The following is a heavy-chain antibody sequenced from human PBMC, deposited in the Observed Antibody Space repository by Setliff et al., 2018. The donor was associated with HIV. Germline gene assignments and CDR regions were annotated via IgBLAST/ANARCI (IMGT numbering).Heavy chain of an antibody. V-gene: IGHV3-33*08. CDR2: IWRDGSNK. D-gene: IGHD5-12*01. CDR3: ARDQVAVDSVARWRKEYFMDV. J-gene: IGHJ6*03. Sequence: GGSLRLSCAASGFTFSAYAMYWVRQAPGKGLEWVALIWRDGSNKYYADSVKGRFTISRDNAKNSLYLQLNSLRAEDTAVYYCARDQVAVDSVARWRKEYFMDVWGKGTTVTVSS. CDR1: GFTFSAYA.